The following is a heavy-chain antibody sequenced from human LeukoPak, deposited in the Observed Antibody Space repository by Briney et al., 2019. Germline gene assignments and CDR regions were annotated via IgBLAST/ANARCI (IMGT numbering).Heavy chain of an antibody. V-gene: IGHV4-34*01. J-gene: IGHJ4*02. D-gene: IGHD1-7*01. CDR2: INHSGST. Sequence: SETLSLTCAVYGGSFSGYYWSWIRQPPGKGLEWIGEINHSGSTNCNPSLKSRVTISVDTSKNQFSLKLSSVTAADTAVYYCARGFTFKLRTAGIDYWGQGTLVTVSS. CDR1: GGSFSGYY. CDR3: ARGFTFKLRTAGIDY.